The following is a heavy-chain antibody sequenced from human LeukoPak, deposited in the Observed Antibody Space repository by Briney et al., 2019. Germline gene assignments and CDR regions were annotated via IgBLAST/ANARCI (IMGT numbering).Heavy chain of an antibody. CDR3: ARVAGATGDY. D-gene: IGHD1-26*01. J-gene: IGHJ4*02. CDR2: INPNRGGT. Sequence: XXLELIGWINPNRGGTNYAQKFQGRVTMTRDTSISTAYMELSRLRSDDTAVYYCARVAGATGDYWGQGTLVTVSS. V-gene: IGHV1-2*02.